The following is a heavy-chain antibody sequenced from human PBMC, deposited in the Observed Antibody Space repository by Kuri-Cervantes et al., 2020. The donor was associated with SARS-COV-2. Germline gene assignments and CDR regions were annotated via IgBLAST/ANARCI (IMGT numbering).Heavy chain of an antibody. D-gene: IGHD4-11*01. CDR2: VIPILGIA. CDR3: ARSRMTTDAFDI. CDR1: GGTFSSYA. Sequence: SVKVSCKASGGTFSSYAISWVRQAPGQGLEWMGRVIPILGIANYAQKFQDRVTITADKSTSTAYMELSSLRPEDTAVYYCARSRMTTDAFDIWGQGTMVTVSS. J-gene: IGHJ3*02. V-gene: IGHV1-69*04.